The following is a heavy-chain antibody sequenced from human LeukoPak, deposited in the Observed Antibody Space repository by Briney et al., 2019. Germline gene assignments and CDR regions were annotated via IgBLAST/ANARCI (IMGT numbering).Heavy chain of an antibody. V-gene: IGHV6-1*01. J-gene: IGHJ3*01. CDR3: ARASNRAFDA. D-gene: IGHD1-14*01. CDR1: GDSVSGNSAT. CDR2: TYYRSKWGS. Sequence: SQTLSLTCAISGDSVSGNSATWNWIRQSPSRGLEWLGRTYYRSKWGSDYAVSVKSRVTVNPDPSKNQFSLQLNSVTPEDTAVYFCARASNRAFDAWGQGTVVIVSS.